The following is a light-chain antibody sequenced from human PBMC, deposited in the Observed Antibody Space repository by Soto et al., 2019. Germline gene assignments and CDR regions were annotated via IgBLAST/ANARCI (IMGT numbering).Light chain of an antibody. Sequence: DIQLTQSPSTLSASVGDRVTITCRASQSISSWLAWYQQKPGKAPKLLIYDASSLESGVPSRFSGSGSGTEFTLTISSLQPDDFATYYCQLYNSYLFGGGTKVDI. CDR1: QSISSW. J-gene: IGKJ4*01. CDR2: DAS. V-gene: IGKV1-5*01. CDR3: QLYNSYL.